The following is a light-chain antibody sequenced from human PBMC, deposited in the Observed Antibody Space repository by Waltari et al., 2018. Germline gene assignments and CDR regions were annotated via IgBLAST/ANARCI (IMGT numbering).Light chain of an antibody. CDR1: SSDVGGYNY. CDR3: ISYTSSSTWV. J-gene: IGLJ3*02. V-gene: IGLV2-14*03. CDR2: DVS. Sequence: QSALTQPASVSGSPGQSITISCTGTSSDVGGYNYVSWYQQHPGKAPKRIIYDVSNRPSGVSNRFSGSRSGNTASLTISGLQTEDEADYYCISYTSSSTWVFGGGTKLTVL.